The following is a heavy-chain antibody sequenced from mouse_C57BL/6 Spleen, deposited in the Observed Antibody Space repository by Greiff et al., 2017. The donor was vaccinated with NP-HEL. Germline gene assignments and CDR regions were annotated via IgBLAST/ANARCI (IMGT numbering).Heavy chain of an antibody. CDR3: ASTTVVGRYFDV. CDR1: GYTFTSYW. J-gene: IGHJ1*03. D-gene: IGHD1-1*01. V-gene: IGHV1-52*01. Sequence: QVQLKQPGAELVRPGSSVKLSCKASGYTFTSYWMHWVKQRPIQGLEWIGNIDPSDSETHYNQKFKDKATLTVDKSSSTAYMQLSSLTSEDSAVYYCASTTVVGRYFDVWGTGTTVTVSS. CDR2: IDPSDSET.